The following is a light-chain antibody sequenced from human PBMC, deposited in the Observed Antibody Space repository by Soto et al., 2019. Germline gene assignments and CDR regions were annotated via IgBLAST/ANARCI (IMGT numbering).Light chain of an antibody. V-gene: IGLV1-36*01. CDR1: SSNIGNNA. CDR2: YDD. Sequence: QSGLTQPPSVSEAPRQRVTISCSGSSSNIGNNAVNWYQQLPGKAPKLLIYYDDLLPSGVSDRFSGSKSGTSASLAISGLQSEDEADYYCAAWDDSLNGHVFGTGTKVTVL. J-gene: IGLJ1*01. CDR3: AAWDDSLNGHV.